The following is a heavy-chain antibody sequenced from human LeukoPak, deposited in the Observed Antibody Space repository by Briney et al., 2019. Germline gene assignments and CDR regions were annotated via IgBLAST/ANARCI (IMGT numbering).Heavy chain of an antibody. V-gene: IGHV3-33*08. D-gene: IGHD3-22*01. CDR1: GFTFSSYA. Sequence: GGSLRLSCAASGFTFSSYAMSWVRQAPGKGLEWVAVIWYDGSNKYYADSVKGRFTISRDNSKNTLYLQMNSLRAEDTAVYYCARAIYDSSGYYFDYWGQGTLVTVSS. CDR3: ARAIYDSSGYYFDY. J-gene: IGHJ4*02. CDR2: IWYDGSNK.